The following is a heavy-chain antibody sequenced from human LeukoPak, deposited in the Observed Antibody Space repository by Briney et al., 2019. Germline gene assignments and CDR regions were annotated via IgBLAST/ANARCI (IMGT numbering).Heavy chain of an antibody. CDR3: AKDLSSGWSFDS. CDR1: GFIFRNHG. CDR2: IWYDGSEK. V-gene: IGHV3-30*02. D-gene: IGHD6-19*01. J-gene: IGHJ4*02. Sequence: GGSLRLSCAASGFIFRNHGMHWVRQAPGKGLEWVTFIWYDGSEKYYADSVRGRFTISRDNSKNTVNLQMNSLRTADTALYYCAKDLSSGWSFDSWGQGTLVTVSS.